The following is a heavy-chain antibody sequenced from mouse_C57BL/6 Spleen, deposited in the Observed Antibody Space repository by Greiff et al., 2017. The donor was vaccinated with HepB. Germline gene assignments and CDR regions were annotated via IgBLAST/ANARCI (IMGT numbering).Heavy chain of an antibody. CDR1: GYAFSSYW. J-gene: IGHJ3*01. Sequence: QVQLQQSGAELVKPGASVKISCKASGYAFSSYWMNWVKQRPGKGLEWIGQIYPGDGDTNYNGKFKGKATLTADKSSSTAYMQLSSLTSEDSAVYFCAREAGIYYDYDDRGPFAYWGQGTLVTVSA. CDR2: IYPGDGDT. D-gene: IGHD2-4*01. CDR3: AREAGIYYDYDDRGPFAY. V-gene: IGHV1-80*01.